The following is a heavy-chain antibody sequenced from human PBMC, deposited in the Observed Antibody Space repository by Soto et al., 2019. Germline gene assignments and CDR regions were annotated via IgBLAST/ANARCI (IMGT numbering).Heavy chain of an antibody. D-gene: IGHD6-6*01. J-gene: IGHJ6*03. CDR1: GFTFSSYG. CDR2: IWYDGSNK. V-gene: IGHV3-33*01. Sequence: GGSLRLSCSASGFTFSSYGMHWVRQAPGKGLEWVAVIWYDGSNKYYADSVKGRFTISRDNSKNTLYLQMNSLRAEDTAVYYCAREGYSSSSEYYYYYYYMDVWGKGTTVTVSS. CDR3: AREGYSSSSEYYYYYYYMDV.